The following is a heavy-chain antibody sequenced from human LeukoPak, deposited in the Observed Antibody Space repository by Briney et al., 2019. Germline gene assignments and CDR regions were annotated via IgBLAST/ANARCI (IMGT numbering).Heavy chain of an antibody. D-gene: IGHD3-10*01. J-gene: IGHJ5*02. CDR3: ARGGYYGSGNDFRFDP. Sequence: SETLSLTCTVSGGSISSSSYYWGWIRQPPGKGLEWIGTIYDRGSTYYNPSLKSRVTISADTSKSQFSLKLSSVTAADTAIYYCARGGYYGSGNDFRFDPWGQGTLVTVSS. V-gene: IGHV4-39*07. CDR2: IYDRGST. CDR1: GGSISSSSYY.